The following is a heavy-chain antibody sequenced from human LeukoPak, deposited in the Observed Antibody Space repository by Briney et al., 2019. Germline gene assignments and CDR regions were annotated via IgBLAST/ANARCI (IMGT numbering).Heavy chain of an antibody. CDR3: AKDLGTSDCSSTSCYFH. V-gene: IGHV3-30*18. D-gene: IGHD2-2*01. J-gene: IGHJ4*02. Sequence: GGSLRLSCAASGFTFSNYGMHWVRQPPGKGLEWVAVISYDGNNKYYGDSVKGRFTISRDNSNNTLYLQMNGLRPEDTAVYYCAKDLGTSDCSSTSCYFHWGQGTLVTVSS. CDR2: ISYDGNNK. CDR1: GFTFSNYG.